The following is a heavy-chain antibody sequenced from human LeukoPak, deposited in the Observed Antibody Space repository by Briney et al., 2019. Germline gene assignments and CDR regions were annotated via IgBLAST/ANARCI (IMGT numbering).Heavy chain of an antibody. Sequence: SQTLSLTCAVSGGSISSGGYSWSWIRQPPGKGLEWIGYIYHSGSTYYNPSLKSRVTISVDRSKNQFSLELSSVTAADTAVYYCASDNGYGLDYWGQGTLVTVSS. V-gene: IGHV4-30-2*01. CDR2: IYHSGST. D-gene: IGHD3-10*01. CDR1: GGSISSGGYS. J-gene: IGHJ4*02. CDR3: ASDNGYGLDY.